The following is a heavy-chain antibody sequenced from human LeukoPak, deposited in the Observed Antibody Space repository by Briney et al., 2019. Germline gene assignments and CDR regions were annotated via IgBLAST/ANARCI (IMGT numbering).Heavy chain of an antibody. V-gene: IGHV3-48*03. J-gene: IGHJ4*02. CDR3: ARDQGTSYLSSFDY. CDR1: GFTFSSYE. Sequence: GSLRLSCAASGFTFSSYEMNWVRQAPGKGLEWVSYISSSGSTIYYADSVKGRFTISRDNAKNSLYLQMNSLRAEDTAVYYCARDQGTSYLSSFDYWGQGTLVTVSS. CDR2: ISSSGSTI. D-gene: IGHD6-6*01.